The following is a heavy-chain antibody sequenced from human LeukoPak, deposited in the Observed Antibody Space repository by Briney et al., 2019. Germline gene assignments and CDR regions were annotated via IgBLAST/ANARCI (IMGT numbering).Heavy chain of an antibody. CDR3: ARDLRGYGNY. Sequence: ASVKVSCKASGYTFTGYYMHWVRQAPGQGLEWMGWINPNSGGTNYAQKYQGRVTMTRDTSTSTAYMELSRLRSDDTAVYYCARDLRGYGNYWGQGTLVTVSS. D-gene: IGHD5-18*01. V-gene: IGHV1-2*02. CDR1: GYTFTGYY. J-gene: IGHJ4*02. CDR2: INPNSGGT.